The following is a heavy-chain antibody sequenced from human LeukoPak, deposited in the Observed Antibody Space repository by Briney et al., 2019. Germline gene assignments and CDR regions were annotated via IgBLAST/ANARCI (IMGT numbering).Heavy chain of an antibody. V-gene: IGHV4-59*08. CDR1: GGSISTYY. CDR3: ARHAYYYDRSGSYEAFDI. J-gene: IGHJ3*02. Sequence: SESPSLTCTVSGGSISTYYWSWIRQPPGKGLEWIGSMYYSGSTNYKPSLKSRVTISVDTSKNQFSLKLSSATAADTAVYYCARHAYYYDRSGSYEAFDIWGQGTMVTVSS. CDR2: MYYSGST. D-gene: IGHD3-22*01.